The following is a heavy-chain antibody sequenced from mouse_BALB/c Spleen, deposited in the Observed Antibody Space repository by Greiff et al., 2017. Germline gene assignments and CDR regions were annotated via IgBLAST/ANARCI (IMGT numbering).Heavy chain of an antibody. J-gene: IGHJ1*01. CDR1: EYEFPSHD. CDR3: ARQGAYYRYDWYFDV. CDR2: INSDGGST. Sequence: EVKVVESGGGLVQPGESLKLSCESNEYEFPSHDMSWVRKTPEKRLELVAAINSDGGSTYYPDTMERRFIISRDNTKKTLYLQMSSLKSEDTAMYYCARQGAYYRYDWYFDVWGAGTTVTVSS. V-gene: IGHV5-2*03. D-gene: IGHD2-14*01.